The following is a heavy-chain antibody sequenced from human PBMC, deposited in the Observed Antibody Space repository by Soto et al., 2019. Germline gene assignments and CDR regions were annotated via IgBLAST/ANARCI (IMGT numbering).Heavy chain of an antibody. V-gene: IGHV4-59*01. J-gene: IGHJ4*02. Sequence: SETLSLTCTVSGVPIRSYFWSWIRQAPGKGLEWIGSAYYTADTKYSPSLESRATISADPSKKQFSLRLSPVTAADSALYYCTSGNCYPRVGYWGQGTLVTVSS. D-gene: IGHD2-21*02. CDR2: AYYTADT. CDR3: TSGNCYPRVGY. CDR1: GVPIRSYF.